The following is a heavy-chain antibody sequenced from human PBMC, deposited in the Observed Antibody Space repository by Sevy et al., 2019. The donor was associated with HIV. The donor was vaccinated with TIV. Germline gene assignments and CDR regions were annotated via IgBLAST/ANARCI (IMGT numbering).Heavy chain of an antibody. CDR2: IKQDGSEK. CDR1: GFTFSSYW. V-gene: IGHV3-7*03. Sequence: GGSLRLSCAASGFTFSSYWMSWVRQAPGKGLEWVANIKQDGSEKYYVDSVKGRFTISRDNAKNSLYLQMNSLRAEDTAVYYGARDLFRIAAAMSAFDIWGQGTMVTVSS. CDR3: ARDLFRIAAAMSAFDI. D-gene: IGHD6-13*01. J-gene: IGHJ3*02.